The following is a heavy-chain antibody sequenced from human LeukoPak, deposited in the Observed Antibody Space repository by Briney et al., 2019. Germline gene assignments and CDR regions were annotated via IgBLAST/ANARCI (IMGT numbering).Heavy chain of an antibody. D-gene: IGHD6-6*01. V-gene: IGHV1-69*01. CDR3: ARDRGEGIAARRGAFDI. J-gene: IGHJ3*02. Sequence: ASVKVSCKASGGTFSSYAISWARQAPGQGLEWMGGIIPIFGTANYAQKFQGRVTITADESTSTAYMELSSLRSEDTAVYYCARDRGEGIAARRGAFDIWGQGTMVTVSS. CDR1: GGTFSSYA. CDR2: IIPIFGTA.